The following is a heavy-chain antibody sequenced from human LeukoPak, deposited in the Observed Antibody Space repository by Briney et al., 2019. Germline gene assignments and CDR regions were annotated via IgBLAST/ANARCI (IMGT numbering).Heavy chain of an antibody. V-gene: IGHV3-7*01. CDR3: ARDRILMVFAPYFDY. Sequence: GGSLRLSCAASGFTFSRYWMSWVRQAPGKGLEWVANIKQDGSEKYYVGSVKGRFTISRDNAKNLLYLQMNSLRAEDTAVYYCARDRILMVFAPYFDYWGQGSLVTVSS. D-gene: IGHD2-8*01. CDR2: IKQDGSEK. CDR1: GFTFSRYW. J-gene: IGHJ4*02.